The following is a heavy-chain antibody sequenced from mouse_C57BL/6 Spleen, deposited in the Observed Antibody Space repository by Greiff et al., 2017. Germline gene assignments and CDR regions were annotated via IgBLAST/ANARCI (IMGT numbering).Heavy chain of an antibody. CDR2: IDPSDSYT. V-gene: IGHV1-69*01. J-gene: IGHJ4*01. CDR1: GYTFTSYW. CDR3: ASGRVLYYYAMDY. Sequence: QVQLQQPGAELVMPGASVKLSCKASGYTFTSYWMHWVKQRPGQGLEWIGEIDPSDSYTNYNQKFKGKSTLTVDKSSSTAYMQLSSLTSEDSAVYYCASGRVLYYYAMDYWGQGTSVTVSS.